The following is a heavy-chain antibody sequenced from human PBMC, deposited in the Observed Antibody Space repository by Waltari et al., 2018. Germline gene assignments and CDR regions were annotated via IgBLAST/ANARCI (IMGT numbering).Heavy chain of an antibody. Sequence: QVQLQQWGAGLLKPSETLSLTCAVYGGSFSDYYWSWLRQPPGKGLEWIGEINHSGSTNYNPSLKSRVTISVDTSKNQFSLKLSSVTAADAAVYYCARGVKNSAYKRGNWFDPWGQGTLVTVSS. CDR2: INHSGST. CDR1: GGSFSDYY. CDR3: ARGVKNSAYKRGNWFDP. V-gene: IGHV4-34*01. J-gene: IGHJ5*02. D-gene: IGHD5-12*01.